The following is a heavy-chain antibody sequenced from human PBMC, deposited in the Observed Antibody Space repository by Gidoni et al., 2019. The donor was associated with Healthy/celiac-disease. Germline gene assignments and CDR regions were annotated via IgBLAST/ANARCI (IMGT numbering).Heavy chain of an antibody. J-gene: IGHJ6*02. CDR1: GFTFGYYA. CDR2: IRSKAYGGTT. D-gene: IGHD3-3*01. Sequence: EVQLVESGGGLVKPGRSLRLSCTASGFTFGYYAMSWFRQAPGKGLEWVGFIRSKAYGGTTEYAASVKGRFTISRDDSKSIAYLQMNSLKTEDTAVYYCTRDYDFWSGYLNYYYGMDVWGQGTTVTVSS. CDR3: TRDYDFWSGYLNYYYGMDV. V-gene: IGHV3-49*05.